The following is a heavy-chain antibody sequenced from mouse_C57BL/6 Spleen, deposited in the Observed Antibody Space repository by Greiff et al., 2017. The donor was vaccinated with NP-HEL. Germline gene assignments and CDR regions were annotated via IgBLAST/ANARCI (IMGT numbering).Heavy chain of an antibody. CDR3: ETAQASSDFDV. J-gene: IGHJ1*03. CDR2: IHPNSGST. CDR1: GYTFTSYW. Sequence: VQLQQPGAELVKPGASVKLSCKASGYTFTSYWMHWVKQRPGQGLEWIGMIHPNSGSTNYNEKFKSKATLTVDKSSSTAYMQLSSLTSEDSAVYYCETAQASSDFDVWGTGTTVTVSS. V-gene: IGHV1-64*01. D-gene: IGHD3-2*02.